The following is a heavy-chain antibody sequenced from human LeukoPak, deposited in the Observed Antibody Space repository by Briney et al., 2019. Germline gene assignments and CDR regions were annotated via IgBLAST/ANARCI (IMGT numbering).Heavy chain of an antibody. V-gene: IGHV4-34*01. Sequence: PSETLSLTCAVYGGSFSGYYWSWIRQPPGKGLEWIGEINHSGSTNYNPSLKSRVTISVDTSKNQFSLKLSSVTAADTAVYYCARGVHYDFWSGYFRSRYYFDYWGQGTLVTVSS. J-gene: IGHJ4*02. CDR1: GGSFSGYY. D-gene: IGHD3-3*01. CDR2: INHSGST. CDR3: ARGVHYDFWSGYFRSRYYFDY.